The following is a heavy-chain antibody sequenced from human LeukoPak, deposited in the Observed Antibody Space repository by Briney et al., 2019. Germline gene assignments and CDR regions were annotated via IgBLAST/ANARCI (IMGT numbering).Heavy chain of an antibody. V-gene: IGHV3-23*01. CDR1: GFTFSSYA. Sequence: GGSLRLSCAASGFTFSSYAMSWVRQAPGKGLEYISAISSSGDDTLYADSVKGRFTISRDNFKNTLYLQMNSLRAEDTAVYYCAKGQTWASVYFDSWGQGTLVTVSS. J-gene: IGHJ4*02. CDR2: ISSSGDDT. CDR3: AKGQTWASVYFDS. D-gene: IGHD7-27*01.